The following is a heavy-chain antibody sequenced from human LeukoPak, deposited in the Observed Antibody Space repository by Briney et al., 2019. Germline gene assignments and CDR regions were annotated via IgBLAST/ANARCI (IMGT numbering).Heavy chain of an antibody. CDR1: GFTFSRHW. CDR3: AKGGKWDVTPFDY. J-gene: IGHJ4*02. V-gene: IGHV3-7*01. D-gene: IGHD1-26*01. CDR2: IKEDGSEK. Sequence: GGSLRLSCAASGFTFSRHWMSWVRQAPGKGLEWVANIKEDGSEKYYVDSVKGRFTISRDNAKNSLYLQMNSLRAEDTAVYYCAKGGKWDVTPFDYWGQGTLVTVSS.